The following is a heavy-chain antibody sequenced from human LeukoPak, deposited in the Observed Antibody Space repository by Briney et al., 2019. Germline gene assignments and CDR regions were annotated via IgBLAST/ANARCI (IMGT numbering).Heavy chain of an antibody. CDR1: GFAFSSYA. CDR3: VKEAYGDYGGYYFDY. J-gene: IGHJ4*02. CDR2: ISSNGGST. D-gene: IGHD4-17*01. V-gene: IGHV3-64D*09. Sequence: PGGSLRLSCSASGFAFSSYAMHWVRPAPGKGLEYVSAISSNGGSTYYADSVKGRFTISRDNSKNTLYLQMSSLRAEDTAVYYCVKEAYGDYGGYYFDYWGQGTLVTVSS.